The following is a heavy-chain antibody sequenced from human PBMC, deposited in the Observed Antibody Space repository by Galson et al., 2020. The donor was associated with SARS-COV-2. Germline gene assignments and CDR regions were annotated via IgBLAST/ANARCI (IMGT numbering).Heavy chain of an antibody. CDR3: AKYATSGYFYDAFDI. Sequence: GESLKISCAASGFTFSSYAMSWVRQAPGKGLEWVSTISASCGSTYYADSVKGRFTISRDSFKNTLYLQMNSLRAEDTAMYYCAKYATSGYFYDAFDIWGQGTMVTVSS. V-gene: IGHV3-23*01. J-gene: IGHJ3*02. D-gene: IGHD3-22*01. CDR1: GFTFSSYA. CDR2: ISASCGST.